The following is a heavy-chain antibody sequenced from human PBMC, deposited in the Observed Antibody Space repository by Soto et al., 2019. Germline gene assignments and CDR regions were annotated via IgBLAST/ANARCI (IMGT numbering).Heavy chain of an antibody. Sequence: QVQLVQSGAEVKKPGSSVKVSCKASGGTFSSYTISWVRQAPGQGLERMGRIIPILGIANYAQKFQGRVTITADKSMSTAYMELSSLRSEDTAVYYCARDPPGMRIQYFQHWGQGTLVTVSS. V-gene: IGHV1-69*08. CDR3: ARDPPGMRIQYFQH. J-gene: IGHJ1*01. CDR2: IIPILGIA. CDR1: GGTFSSYT. D-gene: IGHD3-10*01.